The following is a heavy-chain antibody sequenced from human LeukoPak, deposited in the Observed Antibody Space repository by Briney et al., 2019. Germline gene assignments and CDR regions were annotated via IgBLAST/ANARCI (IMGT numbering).Heavy chain of an antibody. Sequence: PGGSLRLSCAASGFTFNSYSINWVRQAPGKGLEWVSSISSSSSYIYYADSVKGRFTISRDNAKNSLYLQMNSLRAEDTALYYCAKDANYGSGTYYNVRYGMDVWGQGTTVTVSS. J-gene: IGHJ6*02. CDR1: GFTFNSYS. CDR2: ISSSSSYI. D-gene: IGHD3-10*01. V-gene: IGHV3-21*04. CDR3: AKDANYGSGTYYNVRYGMDV.